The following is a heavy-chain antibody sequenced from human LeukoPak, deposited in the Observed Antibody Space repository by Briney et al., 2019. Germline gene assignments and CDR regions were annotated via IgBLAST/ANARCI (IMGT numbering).Heavy chain of an antibody. D-gene: IGHD3-22*01. V-gene: IGHV1-18*01. J-gene: IGHJ4*02. CDR3: ARGRSMIVVVKDAFDI. CDR2: ISAYNGNT. Sequence: ASVKVSCKASGYTFTSYGISWVRQAPGQGLEWMGWISAYNGNTNYAQKLQGRVTMTTDTSTSTAYMELRSLRSDDTAVYYCARGRSMIVVVKDAFDIWGQGTLVTVSS. CDR1: GYTFTSYG.